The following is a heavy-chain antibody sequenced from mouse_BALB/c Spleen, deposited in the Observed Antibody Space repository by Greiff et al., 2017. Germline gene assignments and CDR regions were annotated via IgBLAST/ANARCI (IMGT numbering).Heavy chain of an antibody. CDR2: ISSGGST. CDR1: GFTFSSYA. CDR3: ARGEGYDGRYYYAMDY. V-gene: IGHV5-6-5*01. D-gene: IGHD2-3*01. J-gene: IGHJ4*01. Sequence: EVKLMESGGGLVKPGGSLKLSCAASGFTFSSYAMSWVRQTPEKRLEWVASISSGGSTYYPDSVKGRFTISRDNARNILYLQMSSLRSEDTAMYYCARGEGYDGRYYYAMDYWGQGTSVTVSA.